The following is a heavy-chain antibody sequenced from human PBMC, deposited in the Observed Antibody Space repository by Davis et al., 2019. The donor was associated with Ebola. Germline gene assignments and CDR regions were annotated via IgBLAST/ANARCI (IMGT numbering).Heavy chain of an antibody. CDR1: GYSFTSYW. V-gene: IGHV5-10-1*01. CDR3: ARQDYSTTGWFDP. CDR2: IDPSDSYT. Sequence: GESLKISCKGSGYSFTSYWIGWVRQMPGKGLEWMGRIDPSDSYTNYSPSFQGHVTISADKSISTAYLQWSSLKASDTAMYYCARQDYSTTGWFDPWGQGTLVTVSS. D-gene: IGHD4-11*01. J-gene: IGHJ5*02.